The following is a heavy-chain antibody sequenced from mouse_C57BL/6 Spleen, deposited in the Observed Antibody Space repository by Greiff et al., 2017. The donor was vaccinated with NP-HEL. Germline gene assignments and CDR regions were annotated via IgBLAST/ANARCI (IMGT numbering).Heavy chain of an antibody. D-gene: IGHD1-1*01. Sequence: QVQLKQPGAELVKPGASVKMSCKASGYTFTSYWITWVKQRPGQGLEWIGDIYPGSGSTNYNEKFKSKATLTVDTSSSTAYMQLSSLTSEDSAVYYCARGKFVTTVWDYWGQGTTLTVSS. J-gene: IGHJ2*01. V-gene: IGHV1-55*01. CDR2: IYPGSGST. CDR3: ARGKFVTTVWDY. CDR1: GYTFTSYW.